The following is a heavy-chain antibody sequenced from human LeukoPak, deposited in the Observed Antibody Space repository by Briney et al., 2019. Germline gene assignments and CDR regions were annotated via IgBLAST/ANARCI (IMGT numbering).Heavy chain of an antibody. J-gene: IGHJ4*02. CDR3: AKDGDYYDSSGYYTNDY. D-gene: IGHD3-22*01. CDR2: ISGSGGST. V-gene: IGHV3-23*01. Sequence: GRSLRLSCAASGFTFSSYGMHWVRQAPGKGLEWVSAISGSGGSTYYADSVKGRFTISRDNSKNTLYLQMNSLRAEDTAVYYCAKDGDYYDSSGYYTNDYWGQGTLVTVSS. CDR1: GFTFSSYG.